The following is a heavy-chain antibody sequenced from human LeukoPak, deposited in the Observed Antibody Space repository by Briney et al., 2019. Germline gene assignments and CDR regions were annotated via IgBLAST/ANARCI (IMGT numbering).Heavy chain of an antibody. CDR3: ARGRGEGRGIAMVRGVRAPSYNWFDP. CDR1: GGSISSSTYY. Sequence: SETLSLTCPVSGGSISSSTYYWGWIRQPPGKGLEWIGSMYYSSGNTYYNPSLKSRVTISVDTSKNQFSLKLSSVTAADTAVYYCARGRGEGRGIAMVRGVRAPSYNWFDPWGHGTQVTVSS. J-gene: IGHJ5*02. V-gene: IGHV4-39*07. D-gene: IGHD3-10*01. CDR2: MYYSSGNT.